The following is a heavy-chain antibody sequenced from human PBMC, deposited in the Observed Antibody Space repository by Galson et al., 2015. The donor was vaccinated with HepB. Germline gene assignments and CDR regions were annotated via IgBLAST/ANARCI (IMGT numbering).Heavy chain of an antibody. D-gene: IGHD6-19*01. J-gene: IGHJ6*02. Sequence: SVKVSCKASGGTFSSYAISWVRQAPGQGLEWMGGIIPIFGTANYAQKFQGRVTITADESTSTAYMELSSLRSEDTAVYYCARHSSGWLETYYYYYGMDVWGQGTTVTVSS. CDR2: IIPIFGTA. CDR1: GGTFSSYA. CDR3: ARHSSGWLETYYYYYGMDV. V-gene: IGHV1-69*13.